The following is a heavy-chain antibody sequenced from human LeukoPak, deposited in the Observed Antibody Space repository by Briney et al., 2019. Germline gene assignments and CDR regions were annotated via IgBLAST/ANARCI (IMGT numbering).Heavy chain of an antibody. CDR2: IYYSGRT. CDR1: GGSISSSSYY. Sequence: SETLSLTCTVSGGSISSSSYYWGWIRQPPGKGLEWIGSIYYSGRTYYNPYLKSRVTISVDTSKNQFSLKLSSVTAADTAVYYCARHGPYSSGWGDWGQGTLVTVSS. J-gene: IGHJ4*02. V-gene: IGHV4-39*01. D-gene: IGHD6-19*01. CDR3: ARHGPYSSGWGD.